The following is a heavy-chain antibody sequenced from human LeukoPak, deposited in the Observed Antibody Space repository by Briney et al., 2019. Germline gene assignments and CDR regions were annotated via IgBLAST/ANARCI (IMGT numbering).Heavy chain of an antibody. V-gene: IGHV4-39*01. CDR2: IYYSGNT. Sequence: PSETLSLTCTVSGGSISSSTYSWGWIRRPPGKGLEWIGSIYYSGNTYYNPSLKSRVTISVDTSKNQFSLKLSSVTAADTAVYYCARLARDSSGYWGDPYYYGMDVWGQGTTVTVSS. CDR3: ARLARDSSGYWGDPYYYGMDV. D-gene: IGHD3-22*01. CDR1: GGSISSSTYS. J-gene: IGHJ6*02.